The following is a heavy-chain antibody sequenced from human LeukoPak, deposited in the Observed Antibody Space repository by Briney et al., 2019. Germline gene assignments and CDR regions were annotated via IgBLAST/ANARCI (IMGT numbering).Heavy chain of an antibody. CDR2: INHSGST. D-gene: IGHD3-10*01. V-gene: IGHV4-34*01. CDR1: GGSFSGYY. Sequence: PSETLSLTCAVYGGSFSGYYWSWIRQPPGKGLEWIGEINHSGSTNYNPSLKSRVTISVDTSKNQFSLKLSSVTAADTAVYYCARDPPHDSITMVRGSDYWGQGTLVTISS. CDR3: ARDPPHDSITMVRGSDY. J-gene: IGHJ4*02.